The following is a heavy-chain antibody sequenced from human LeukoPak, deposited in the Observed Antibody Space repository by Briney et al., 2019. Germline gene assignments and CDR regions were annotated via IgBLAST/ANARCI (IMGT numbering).Heavy chain of an antibody. V-gene: IGHV3-30*03. CDR1: GFTFSSYG. D-gene: IGHD2-2*02. CDR3: ATSPNPAAILIA. CDR2: ISYDGSNK. Sequence: GGSLRLSCAASGFTFSSYGMHWVRQAPGKGLEWVAVISYDGSNKYYADSVKGRSTISRDNSKNTLYLQMNSLRAEDTAVYYCATSPNPAAILIAWGQGTLVTVSS. J-gene: IGHJ5*02.